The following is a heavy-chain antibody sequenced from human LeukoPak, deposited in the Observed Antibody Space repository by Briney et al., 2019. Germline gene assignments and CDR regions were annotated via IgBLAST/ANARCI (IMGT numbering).Heavy chain of an antibody. CDR3: ARDGSSSSSYYYYYYMDV. J-gene: IGHJ6*03. V-gene: IGHV3-7*01. Sequence: GGSLRLSCAASGFTFSSYWMSWVRQAPGKGLEWVANIKQDGSEKYYVDSVKGRFTISRDNAKNSLYLQMNSLRAEDTAVYYCARDGSSSSSYYYYYYMDVWGKGTTVTVSS. CDR2: IKQDGSEK. D-gene: IGHD6-6*01. CDR1: GFTFSSYW.